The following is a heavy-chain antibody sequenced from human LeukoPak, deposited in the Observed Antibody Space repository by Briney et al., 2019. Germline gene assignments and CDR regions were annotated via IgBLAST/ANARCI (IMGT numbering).Heavy chain of an antibody. J-gene: IGHJ4*02. CDR3: ARELNYDSSGYYFDY. Sequence: ASVKVSCKASGYTFTGYYMHWVRQAPGQGLEWMGWINPNSGGTNYAQKFQGRVTMTRDTPISTAYMELSRLRSDDTAVYYCARELNYDSSGYYFDYWGQGTLVTVSS. V-gene: IGHV1-2*02. CDR1: GYTFTGYY. D-gene: IGHD3-22*01. CDR2: INPNSGGT.